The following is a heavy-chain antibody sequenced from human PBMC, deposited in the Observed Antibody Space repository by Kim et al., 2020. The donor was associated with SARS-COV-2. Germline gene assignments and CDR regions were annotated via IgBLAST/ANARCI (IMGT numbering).Heavy chain of an antibody. D-gene: IGHD3-10*01. CDR2: FTSSSSYI. CDR1: GFAFTSYS. J-gene: IGHJ4*02. Sequence: GGSLRLSCAASGFAFTSYSMNWVRQTPGKGLEWVSSFTSSSSYINYADSVKGRFTISRDNAKNSLYLQMNSLRAEDTAVYYCARALIPMVRGVTFDYWGQGTLVTVSS. CDR3: ARALIPMVRGVTFDY. V-gene: IGHV3-21*01.